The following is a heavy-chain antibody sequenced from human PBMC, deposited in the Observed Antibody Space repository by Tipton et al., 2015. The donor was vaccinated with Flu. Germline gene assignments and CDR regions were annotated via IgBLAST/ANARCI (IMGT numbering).Heavy chain of an antibody. D-gene: IGHD5/OR15-5a*01. V-gene: IGHV3-30*02. J-gene: IGHJ1*01. CDR2: IRYDATKK. Sequence: QLVQSGGGVVQPGGSLRLSCAASGLTFSIYGMHWVRQAPGKGLEWVAFIRYDATKKYHADSVKGRFSISRDNSKNTVYLQMNSLRPEDTAVYYCAKVHAVYLEYLHQWGQGTLVTVSS. CDR3: AKVHAVYLEYLHQ. CDR1: GLTFSIYG.